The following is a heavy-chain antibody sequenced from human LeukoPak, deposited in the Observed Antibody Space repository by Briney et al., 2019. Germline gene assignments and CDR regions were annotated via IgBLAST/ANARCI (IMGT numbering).Heavy chain of an antibody. D-gene: IGHD3-22*01. CDR1: GGSFSGYY. V-gene: IGHV4-34*01. CDR2: INHSGST. Sequence: PSETLSLTCAVYGGSFSGYYWSWIRQPPGKGLEWIGEINHSGSTNYNPSLKSRVTISVDTSKNQFSLKLSSVTAADTAVYYCARDAMIVFSGAFDIWGQGTMVTVSS. CDR3: ARDAMIVFSGAFDI. J-gene: IGHJ3*02.